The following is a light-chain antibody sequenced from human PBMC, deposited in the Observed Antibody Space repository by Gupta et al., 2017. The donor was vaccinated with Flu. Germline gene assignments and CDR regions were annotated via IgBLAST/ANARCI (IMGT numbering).Light chain of an antibody. CDR2: AAP. V-gene: IGKV1-27*01. CDR1: HGISSF. CDR3: QKYNSAPYT. J-gene: IGKJ2*01. Sequence: PSSLSASVGDRVTITCRASHGISSFLSLYQQQPEDVPKLLIYAAPLLQSVVPSRFSGRGSGTDFTLTISSLQPEDGASYYWQKYNSAPYTFGQGTKLEIK.